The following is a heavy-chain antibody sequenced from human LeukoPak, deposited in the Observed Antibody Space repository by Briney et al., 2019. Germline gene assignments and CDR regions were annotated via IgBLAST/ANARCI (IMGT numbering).Heavy chain of an antibody. J-gene: IGHJ4*02. CDR3: AKGGEVSSWYKRLKLYFDY. Sequence: AGGSLRLSCAASGFTFSNYGMHWVRQAPGKGLEWVADISYDGNNKYYADSVKGRFTIPRDNSKNTLFLQMNSLRAEDTAVYYCAKGGEVSSWYKRLKLYFDYWGQGTLVTVSS. CDR1: GFTFSNYG. CDR2: ISYDGNNK. V-gene: IGHV3-30*18. D-gene: IGHD6-13*01.